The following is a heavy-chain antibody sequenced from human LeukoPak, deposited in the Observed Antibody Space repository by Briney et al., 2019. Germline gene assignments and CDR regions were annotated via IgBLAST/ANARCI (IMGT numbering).Heavy chain of an antibody. CDR1: GGSISSSSHL. CDR2: IYYSGDT. CDR3: ARDHYGAGSYKAYFDY. V-gene: IGHV4-39*02. J-gene: IGHJ4*01. Sequence: SDTLSLICSVSGGSISSSSHLWAWIRQPRGKGLEWIGSIYYSGDTYYNPSLESRVTMSVDTSKNYFSLKVTSVTAADTAVYYCARDHYGAGSYKAYFDYWGHGIQVTVSS. D-gene: IGHD3-10*01.